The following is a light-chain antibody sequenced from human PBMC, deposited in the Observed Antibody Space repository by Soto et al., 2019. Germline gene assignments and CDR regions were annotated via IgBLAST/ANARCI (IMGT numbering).Light chain of an antibody. CDR3: QQYNSAWT. V-gene: IGKV1-5*03. Sequence: DIQMTQSPSTLSASVGARFTISCRASQSIRRWLAWYQQTPGKAPNVLIYAASNLEGGVPSRFTGSGSGTEFSLTIRSMKPDDFATYYCQQYNSAWTFRQGTKVDIK. CDR2: AAS. J-gene: IGKJ1*01. CDR1: QSIRRW.